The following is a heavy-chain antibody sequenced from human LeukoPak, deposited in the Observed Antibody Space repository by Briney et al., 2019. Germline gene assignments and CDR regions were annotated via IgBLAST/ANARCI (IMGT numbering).Heavy chain of an antibody. CDR3: ARGDYSNHGWDYFDY. CDR2: ISSSSSYI. J-gene: IGHJ4*02. D-gene: IGHD4-11*01. Sequence: GGSLRLSCAASGFTFSSYSMNWVRQAPGKGLEWVSSISSSSSYIYYADSVKGRFTISRDNAKNSLYLQMNSLRAEDTAVYYCARGDYSNHGWDYFDYWGQGTLVTVSS. V-gene: IGHV3-21*01. CDR1: GFTFSSYS.